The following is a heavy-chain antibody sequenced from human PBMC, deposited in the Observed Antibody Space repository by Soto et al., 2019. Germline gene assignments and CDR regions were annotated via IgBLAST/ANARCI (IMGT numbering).Heavy chain of an antibody. V-gene: IGHV1-69*13. CDR1: GGTFSSYA. J-gene: IGHJ5*02. CDR3: ASRYFDWLLSYDNWFDP. D-gene: IGHD3-9*01. Sequence: SPVKVSCKASGGTFSSYAISWVRQATEQGLEWMGGIIPIFGTANYAQKFQGRVTITADESTSTAYMELSSLRSEDTAVYYCASRYFDWLLSYDNWFDPWGQGTLVTAPQ. CDR2: IIPIFGTA.